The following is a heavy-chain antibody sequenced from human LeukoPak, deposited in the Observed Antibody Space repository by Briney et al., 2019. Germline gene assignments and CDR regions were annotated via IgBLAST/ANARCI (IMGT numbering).Heavy chain of an antibody. Sequence: GSLRLSCAASGFTFSSYGMGWVRQAPGKGLEWVSAISGSGGSTYYADSVKGRFTISRDNSKNTLYLQMNSLRAEDTAVYYCAKDSGYCTNGVCYTGEIYWYFDLWGRGTLVTVSS. CDR3: AKDSGYCTNGVCYTGEIYWYFDL. J-gene: IGHJ2*01. V-gene: IGHV3-23*01. D-gene: IGHD2-8*01. CDR2: ISGSGGST. CDR1: GFTFSSYG.